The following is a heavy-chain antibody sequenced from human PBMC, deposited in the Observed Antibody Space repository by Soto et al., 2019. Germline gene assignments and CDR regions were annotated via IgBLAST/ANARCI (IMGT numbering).Heavy chain of an antibody. D-gene: IGHD2-2*01. CDR2: IIPIFGTA. Sequence: QVQLVQSGAEVKKPGSSVKVSCKASGGTFSSYAISWVRQAPGQGLEWMGGIIPIFGTANYAQKFQGRVTITADKSTSTAHMELSSLRAEATAVYYCAREYCSSTSCPFDYWGQGTLVTVSS. V-gene: IGHV1-69*06. J-gene: IGHJ4*02. CDR3: AREYCSSTSCPFDY. CDR1: GGTFSSYA.